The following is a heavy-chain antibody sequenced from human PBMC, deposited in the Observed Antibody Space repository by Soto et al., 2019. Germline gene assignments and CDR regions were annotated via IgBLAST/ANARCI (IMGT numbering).Heavy chain of an antibody. Sequence: KESGPVLVKPTETLTLTCTVSGFSLSNAKVGVSWIRQPPVKALEWLAHIFSNDDKSYSTSLKRRLSIFKDTSKSQVVLTMTNVDPVYTGTYYCARIAARRGWFDPWGQGTLVTVSS. CDR2: IFSNDDK. V-gene: IGHV2-26*01. J-gene: IGHJ5*02. D-gene: IGHD6-6*01. CDR1: GFSLSNAKVG. CDR3: ARIAARRGWFDP.